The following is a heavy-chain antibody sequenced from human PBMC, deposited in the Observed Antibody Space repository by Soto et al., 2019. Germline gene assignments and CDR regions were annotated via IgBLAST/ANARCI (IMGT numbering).Heavy chain of an antibody. Sequence: PGGSLRLSCAASGFTFSSYDMQWVRQATGKGLEWVSAIGTAGDTYYPGSVKGRFTISRENAKNSLYLQMNSLRAEDTALYYCAKSPSYYGVFDYWGQGTLVTVSS. CDR2: IGTAGDT. D-gene: IGHD4-17*01. CDR1: GFTFSSYD. CDR3: AKSPSYYGVFDY. V-gene: IGHV3-13*04. J-gene: IGHJ4*02.